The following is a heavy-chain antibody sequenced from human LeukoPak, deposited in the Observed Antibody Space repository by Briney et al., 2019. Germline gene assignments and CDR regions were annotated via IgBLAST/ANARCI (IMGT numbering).Heavy chain of an antibody. D-gene: IGHD2-21*02. CDR1: GGSISSYY. CDR3: ARVAYCGGDCYYYFDY. V-gene: IGHV4-59*01. J-gene: IGHJ4*02. Sequence: MSSETLSLTCTVSGGSISSYYWSWIRQPPGKGLEWIGYIYYSGSTNYNPSLKSRVTISVDTSKNQFSLKLSSVTAADTAVYYCARVAYCGGDCYYYFDYWGQGTLVTVSS. CDR2: IYYSGST.